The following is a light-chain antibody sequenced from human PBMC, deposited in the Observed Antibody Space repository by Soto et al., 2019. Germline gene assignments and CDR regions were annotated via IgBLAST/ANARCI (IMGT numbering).Light chain of an antibody. CDR3: SSYTSSSIDYV. CDR1: SSDVGGYNY. Sequence: QSVLTQPASVSGSPGQSITISCTGTSSDVGGYNYVSWYQQHPGKAPKLMIYEVSNRPSGVSNRFSGSKFGNTASLTISGLQAEDEADYYCSSYTSSSIDYVFGTGTKVTVL. CDR2: EVS. V-gene: IGLV2-14*01. J-gene: IGLJ1*01.